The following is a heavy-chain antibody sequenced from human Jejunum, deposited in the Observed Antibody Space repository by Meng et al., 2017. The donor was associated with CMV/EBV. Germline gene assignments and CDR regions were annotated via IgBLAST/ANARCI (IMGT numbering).Heavy chain of an antibody. D-gene: IGHD6-13*01. V-gene: IGHV1-2*06. J-gene: IGHJ4*02. CDR3: ARTMSGAGENY. Sequence: QVQLVQSAAEVQKPGASVKVSCKTSGYTFTSYGITWVRQAPGQGLEWMGRISPSGGTNYAQKFQGRVTMTRDTSISTAYMDLSGLTSDDTAVYFCARTMSGAGENYWGQGTLVTVSS. CDR1: GYTFTSYG. CDR2: ISPSGGT.